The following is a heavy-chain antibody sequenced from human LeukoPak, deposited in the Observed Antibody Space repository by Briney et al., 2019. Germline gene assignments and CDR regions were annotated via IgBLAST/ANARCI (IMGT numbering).Heavy chain of an antibody. D-gene: IGHD3-22*01. Sequence: GGSLRLSCAASGLTFTKAWMTWVRQTPWEGLEWVGRIKSNTDGGTTDYAAPVKGRFTILRDDSKNTLYLEMNSLKTEDTAVYYCTTNPYDKSGYHIWGQGTMVTVSS. CDR3: TTNPYDKSGYHI. CDR1: GLTFTKAW. J-gene: IGHJ3*02. CDR2: IKSNTDGGTT. V-gene: IGHV3-15*01.